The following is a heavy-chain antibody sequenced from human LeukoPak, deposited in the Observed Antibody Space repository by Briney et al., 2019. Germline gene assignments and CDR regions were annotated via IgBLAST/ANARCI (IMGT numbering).Heavy chain of an antibody. CDR2: ISWNSGSI. J-gene: IGHJ3*02. D-gene: IGHD6-19*01. CDR1: GFTFDDYA. CDR3: ARDTAGQWLGDAFDI. Sequence: GGSLRLSCAASGFTFDDYAMHWVRQAPGKGLEWVSGISWNSGSIGYADSVKGRLTISRDNSKNTLYLQMNSLRAKDTAVYYCARDTAGQWLGDAFDIWGQGTMVTVSS. V-gene: IGHV3-9*01.